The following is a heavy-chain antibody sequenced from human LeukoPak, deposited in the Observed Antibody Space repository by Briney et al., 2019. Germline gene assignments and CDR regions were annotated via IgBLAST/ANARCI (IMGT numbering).Heavy chain of an antibody. CDR1: GYTFTSYD. V-gene: IGHV1-8*01. Sequence: ASVKVSCKASGYTFTSYDINWVRQATGQGLEWMGWMNPNSGNTGYAQKFQGRVTITRNTSISTAYMELSSLRSEDTAVYYCARVIRDIVVVPAAMKDWGQGTLVTVSS. CDR2: MNPNSGNT. CDR3: ARVIRDIVVVPAAMKD. D-gene: IGHD2-2*01. J-gene: IGHJ4*02.